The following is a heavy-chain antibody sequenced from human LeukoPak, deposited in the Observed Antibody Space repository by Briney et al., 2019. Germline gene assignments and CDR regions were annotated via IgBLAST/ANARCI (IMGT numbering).Heavy chain of an antibody. CDR3: ARGLGPYNWFDP. CDR1: GGSISSGDYY. J-gene: IGHJ5*02. V-gene: IGHV4-30-4*08. D-gene: IGHD3/OR15-3a*01. CDR2: IYYSGST. Sequence: SETLSLTCTVSGGSISSGDYYWSWIRQPPGKGLEWIGYIYYSGSTYYNPSLKSRVTISVDTSKNQFSLKLSSVTAADTAVYYCARGLGPYNWFDPWGQGTLVTVSS.